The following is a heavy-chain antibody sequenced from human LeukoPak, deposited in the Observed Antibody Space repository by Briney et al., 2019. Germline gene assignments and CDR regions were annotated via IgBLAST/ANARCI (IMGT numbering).Heavy chain of an antibody. V-gene: IGHV5-51*01. CDR3: ARLGIVGATRNYFDY. J-gene: IGHJ4*02. D-gene: IGHD1-26*01. Sequence: GESLQISCKGSGYSFTNYWIGWVRQMPGKGLECMGIIYPGDSDTGYSPSFQGQVTISADKSISTAYLQWSSLKASDTAMYYCARLGIVGATRNYFDYWGQGTLVTVSS. CDR1: GYSFTNYW. CDR2: IYPGDSDT.